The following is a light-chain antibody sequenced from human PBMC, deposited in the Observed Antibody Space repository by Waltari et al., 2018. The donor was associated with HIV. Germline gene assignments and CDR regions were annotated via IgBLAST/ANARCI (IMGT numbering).Light chain of an antibody. CDR3: NSRDSSGNHVV. Sequence: SSELTQDPAVSVALGQTVRITCQGDSPRSYYASWYQQKPGQAPVLVIYGKNNRPSGIPDRFSGSSSGNTAYLTFTGAQAEDEADYYCNSRDSSGNHVVVGGGTKLTVL. J-gene: IGLJ2*01. V-gene: IGLV3-19*01. CDR1: SPRSYY. CDR2: GKN.